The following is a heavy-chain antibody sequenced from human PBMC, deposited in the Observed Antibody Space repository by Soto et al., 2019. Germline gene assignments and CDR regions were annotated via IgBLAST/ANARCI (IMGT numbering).Heavy chain of an antibody. J-gene: IGHJ4*02. D-gene: IGHD2-21*01. V-gene: IGHV3-48*03. CDR1: GFDFSGSE. CDR2: ITGSGGVM. CDR3: AKVAPFILGSPF. Sequence: EVQLVESGGALVQPGGSLRLSCTALGFDFSGSEMNWFRQAPGKGLEWVAYITGSGGVMFHADSVKGRFSISRDNAKNSLFLEMSDLTADDTGVYYCAKVAPFILGSPFWGQGTLVTVSS.